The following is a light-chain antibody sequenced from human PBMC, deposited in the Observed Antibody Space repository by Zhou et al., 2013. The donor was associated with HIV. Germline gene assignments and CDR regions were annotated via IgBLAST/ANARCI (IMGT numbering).Light chain of an antibody. CDR3: LQHNSFPXT. CDR1: QGISSY. J-gene: IGKJ2*01. CDR2: GAS. V-gene: IGKV1-9*01. Sequence: DIQLTQSPSFLSASVGDRVTITCRASQGISSYLAWYQQKPGKAPKLLIYGASTLQRGVPSRFSGSGSGTEFTLTISSLQPEDFATYYCLQHNSFPXTFGQGTKLEIK.